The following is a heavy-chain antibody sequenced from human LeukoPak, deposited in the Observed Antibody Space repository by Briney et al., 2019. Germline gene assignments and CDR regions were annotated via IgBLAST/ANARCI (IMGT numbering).Heavy chain of an antibody. D-gene: IGHD6-19*01. Sequence: GGSLRLSCAASGFTFSSYWMSWVRQAPGKGLEWVANLKQDGSEKYYVDSVKGRFTISRDNAKNSLYLQMNSLRAEDTAVYYCARDQVAVAANYYYYGMDVWGQGTTVTVSS. CDR1: GFTFSSYW. J-gene: IGHJ6*02. CDR3: ARDQVAVAANYYYYGMDV. CDR2: LKQDGSEK. V-gene: IGHV3-7*01.